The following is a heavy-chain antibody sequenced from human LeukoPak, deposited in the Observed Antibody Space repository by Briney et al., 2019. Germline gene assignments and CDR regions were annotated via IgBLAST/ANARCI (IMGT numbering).Heavy chain of an antibody. Sequence: SETLSLTCTVSGGSISSSSYYWGWIRQPPGKGLEWIGSIYYSGSTYYNPSLKSRVTISVDTSKNQFSLKLSSVTAADTAVYYCAREIVGVDYWGQGTLVTASS. CDR1: GGSISSSSYY. V-gene: IGHV4-39*02. CDR2: IYYSGST. J-gene: IGHJ4*02. CDR3: AREIVGVDY. D-gene: IGHD3-22*01.